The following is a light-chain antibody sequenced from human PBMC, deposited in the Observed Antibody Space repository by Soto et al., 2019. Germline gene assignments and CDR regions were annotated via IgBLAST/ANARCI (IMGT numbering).Light chain of an antibody. CDR3: CSFAPFTTSYV. Sequence: QSALTQPASVSGSPGQSITISCTGTSSDVVSSNLVSWYQQHPHRAPKLIIYEGARRPSGVSGRFSASMSGNTASLRISGLQAEDEADYYCCSFAPFTTSYVFGPGTQLTVL. CDR2: EGA. J-gene: IGLJ7*01. CDR1: SSDVVSSNL. V-gene: IGLV2-23*01.